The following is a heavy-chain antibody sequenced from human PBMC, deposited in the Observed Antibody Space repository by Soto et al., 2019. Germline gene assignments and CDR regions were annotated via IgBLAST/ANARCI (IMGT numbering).Heavy chain of an antibody. CDR1: GFTFSSYA. J-gene: IGHJ6*02. D-gene: IGHD1-20*01. CDR2: ISGSGGST. Sequence: PGGSLRLSCAASGFTFSSYAMSWVRQAPGKGLEWVSAISGSGGSTYYADSVKGRFTISRDNSKNTLYLQMNSLRAEDTAVYYCANCIPYNWNTGPYGMDVWGQGTTVTVSS. V-gene: IGHV3-23*01. CDR3: ANCIPYNWNTGPYGMDV.